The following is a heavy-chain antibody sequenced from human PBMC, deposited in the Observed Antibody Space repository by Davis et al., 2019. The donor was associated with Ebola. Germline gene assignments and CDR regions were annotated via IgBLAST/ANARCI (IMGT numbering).Heavy chain of an antibody. CDR2: IYYSGST. Sequence: SETLSLTCTVSGGSISSGGYYWSWIRQHPGKGLEWIGYIYYSGSTYYNPSLKSRVTISVDTSKNQFSLKLSSVTAADTAVYYCAREGSNYVYYYYYMDVWGKGTTVTVSS. J-gene: IGHJ6*03. CDR3: AREGSNYVYYYYYMDV. CDR1: GGSISSGGYY. V-gene: IGHV4-31*03. D-gene: IGHD4-11*01.